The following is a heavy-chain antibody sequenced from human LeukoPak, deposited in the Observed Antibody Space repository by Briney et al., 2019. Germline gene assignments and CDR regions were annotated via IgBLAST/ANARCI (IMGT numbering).Heavy chain of an antibody. CDR2: ISGSGGST. D-gene: IGHD3-9*01. CDR3: AKMIGVRYFDWLDQTPDY. CDR1: GFTFSSYA. V-gene: IGHV3-23*01. J-gene: IGHJ4*02. Sequence: GGSLRLSCAASGFTFSSYAMSWVRQAPGKGLEWVSAISGSGGSTYYADSVKGRFTISRDNSKNTLYLQMNSLRAEVTAVYYCAKMIGVRYFDWLDQTPDYWGQGTLVTVSS.